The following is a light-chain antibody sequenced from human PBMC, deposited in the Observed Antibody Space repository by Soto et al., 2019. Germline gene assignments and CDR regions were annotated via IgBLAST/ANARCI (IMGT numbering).Light chain of an antibody. V-gene: IGLV2-14*01. Sequence: QSALTQPASVSGSTGQSITISCTGTSSDVGGYNYVSWYQQHPGKAPKLMIYDVSNRPSGVSNHFSGSKSGNTASLTISGLQAEDEADDYCSSYTSSSTLVVFGGGTKLTVL. CDR3: SSYTSSSTLVV. CDR2: DVS. J-gene: IGLJ2*01. CDR1: SSDVGGYNY.